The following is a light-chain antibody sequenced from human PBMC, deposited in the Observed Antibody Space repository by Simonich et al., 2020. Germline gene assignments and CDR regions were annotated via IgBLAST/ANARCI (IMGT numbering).Light chain of an antibody. J-gene: IGKJ3*01. CDR2: WAS. V-gene: IGKV4-1*01. Sequence: DIVMTQSTDSLDVSLGERATINCKYRQSVLYSSNNKNYLAWYQQKPRQPPKLLIYWASTRESGVPDRFSGSGSGTDFTLTISSLQAEDVAVYYCQQYYSTPLTFGPGTKVDIK. CDR1: QSVLYSSNNKNY. CDR3: QQYYSTPLT.